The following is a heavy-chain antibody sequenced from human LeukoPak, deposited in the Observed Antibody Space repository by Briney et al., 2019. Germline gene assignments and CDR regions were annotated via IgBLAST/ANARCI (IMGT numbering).Heavy chain of an antibody. D-gene: IGHD6-13*01. CDR1: GFTFSSNA. J-gene: IGHJ5*02. Sequence: GGSLRLSCAASGFTFSSNAMSWVRQAPGKGLEWVSAISSSGGGTYHADSVKGRFTISRDNSKNTLYLQMNSLRGEDTAVYYCATWRDKAAVSWGQGTLVTVSS. CDR3: ATWRDKAAVS. V-gene: IGHV3-23*01. CDR2: ISSSGGGT.